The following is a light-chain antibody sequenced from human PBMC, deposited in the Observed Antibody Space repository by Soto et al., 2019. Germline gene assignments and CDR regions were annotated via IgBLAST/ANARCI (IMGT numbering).Light chain of an antibody. Sequence: QSALTQPASVSGSPGQSITISCTGTSSDVGGYNYVSWYQQHPGKAPKFMIYDVSNRPSGVSNRFSGSKSGNTASLTISGLQAVDEADYYCSSYTSSSTLVFGGGTQLTVL. J-gene: IGLJ2*01. V-gene: IGLV2-14*01. CDR2: DVS. CDR3: SSYTSSSTLV. CDR1: SSDVGGYNY.